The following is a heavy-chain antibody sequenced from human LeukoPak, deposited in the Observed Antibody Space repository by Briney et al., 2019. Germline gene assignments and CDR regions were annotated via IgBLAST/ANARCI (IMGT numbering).Heavy chain of an antibody. V-gene: IGHV3-23*01. Sequence: PGGSLRLSCAASGFTFSSYAMSWVRQAPGKGLEWVSAISGSGGSTYYADSVKGRFTISRDNSKNTLYLQMNSLRAEDTAVYYCAKGMTTVSAGSWHWFDPWGQGTLVTVSS. CDR2: ISGSGGST. D-gene: IGHD4-17*01. J-gene: IGHJ5*02. CDR1: GFTFSSYA. CDR3: AKGMTTVSAGSWHWFDP.